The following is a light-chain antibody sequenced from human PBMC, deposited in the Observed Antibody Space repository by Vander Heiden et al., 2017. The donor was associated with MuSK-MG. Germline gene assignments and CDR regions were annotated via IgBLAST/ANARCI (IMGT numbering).Light chain of an antibody. CDR1: SSDVGSYNL. V-gene: IGLV2-23*02. Sequence: QSALTPPASVSGSPGQSITIPCPGTSSDVGSYNLVSWYQQHPGKAPKLMIYEVSKRPSGVSNRFSGSKSGNTASLTISGLQAEDEADYYCCSYAGSSSVVFGGGTKLTVL. CDR3: CSYAGSSSVV. J-gene: IGLJ2*01. CDR2: EVS.